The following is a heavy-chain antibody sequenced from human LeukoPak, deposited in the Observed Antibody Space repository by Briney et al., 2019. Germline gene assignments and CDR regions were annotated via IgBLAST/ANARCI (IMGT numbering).Heavy chain of an antibody. J-gene: IGHJ4*02. Sequence: GGSLRLSCAASGFTLRSYWMSWVRQAPGKGLEWVANIKHDGSKKYYVDSVKGRFTISRDNAKNSLYLQMNSLRAEDTAVYYCTSQQQLFTYFDYWGQGTLVTVSS. CDR2: IKHDGSKK. D-gene: IGHD6-13*01. V-gene: IGHV3-7*01. CDR1: GFTLRSYW. CDR3: TSQQQLFTYFDY.